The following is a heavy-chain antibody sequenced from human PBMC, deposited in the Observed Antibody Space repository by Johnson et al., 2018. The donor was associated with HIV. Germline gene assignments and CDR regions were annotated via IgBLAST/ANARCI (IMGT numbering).Heavy chain of an antibody. D-gene: IGHD4-17*01. CDR1: GFTVSSNY. CDR3: ARSMTTVTVAFDI. V-gene: IGHV3-30*02. Sequence: QVQLVESGGGVVQPGGYLRLSCAASGFTVSSNYMSWVRQAPGKGLEWVAFIRYDGSNKYYADSVKGRFTISRDNSKNTLYLQMNSLRAEDTAVYYCARSMTTVTVAFDIWGQGTMVTVSS. CDR2: IRYDGSNK. J-gene: IGHJ3*02.